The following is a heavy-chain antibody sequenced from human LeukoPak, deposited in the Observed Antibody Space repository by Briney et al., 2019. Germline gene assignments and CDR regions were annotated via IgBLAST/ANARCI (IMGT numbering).Heavy chain of an antibody. J-gene: IGHJ6*02. D-gene: IGHD6-6*01. Sequence: SETLFLTCAVYIGSFSGYYWRWIRQPPGKGLEWIGEINHSGSTNYNPSLKIRVTISVDTSKNQFSLKLSSVTAADTAVYYCARGRIMRRWDYSSSSRGYYYYGMDVWGQGTTVTVSS. CDR2: INHSGST. CDR3: ARGRIMRRWDYSSSSRGYYYYGMDV. CDR1: IGSFSGYY. V-gene: IGHV4-34*01.